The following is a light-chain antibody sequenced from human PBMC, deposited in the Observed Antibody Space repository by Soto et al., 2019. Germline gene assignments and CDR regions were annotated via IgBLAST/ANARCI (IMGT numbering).Light chain of an antibody. CDR3: QQYGSSPPMYT. CDR1: QSVNSRF. J-gene: IGKJ2*01. Sequence: EIVLTQSPGTLSLSPGERATLSCRASQSVNSRFLAWYQQKPGQAPRLLMYGASTRATGIPDRFSGSGSGGDFTLTISRLEPEDFAVYYCQQYGSSPPMYTFGQGTKLEIK. CDR2: GAS. V-gene: IGKV3-20*01.